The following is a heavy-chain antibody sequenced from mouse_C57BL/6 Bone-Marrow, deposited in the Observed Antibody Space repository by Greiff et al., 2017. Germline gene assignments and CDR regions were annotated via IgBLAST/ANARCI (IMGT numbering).Heavy chain of an antibody. Sequence: QVHVKQSGAELVRPGASVKLSCKASGYTFTDYYINWVKQRPGQGLEWIARIYPGSGNTYYNEKFKGKATLTAEKSSSTAYMQLSSLTSEDSAVYFCAIIYYGYAMDYWGQGTSVTVSS. CDR3: AIIYYGYAMDY. J-gene: IGHJ4*01. CDR1: GYTFTDYY. D-gene: IGHD2-1*01. V-gene: IGHV1-76*01. CDR2: IYPGSGNT.